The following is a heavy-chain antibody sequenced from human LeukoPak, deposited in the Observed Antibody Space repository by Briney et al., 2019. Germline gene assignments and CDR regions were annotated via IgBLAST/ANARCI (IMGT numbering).Heavy chain of an antibody. CDR1: GYTFTSYG. V-gene: IGHV1-18*01. CDR2: ISAYNGNT. CDR3: ARWGGHCTSGLCYYFDC. Sequence: ASVKVSCKASGYTFTSYGISWVRQAPGQGLEWMGWISAYNGNTNYAQKFQGRVTMTRDTSISTAYMELSRLRSDDTAVYYCARWGGHCTSGLCYYFDCWGQGTLVTVSS. D-gene: IGHD2-8*01. J-gene: IGHJ4*02.